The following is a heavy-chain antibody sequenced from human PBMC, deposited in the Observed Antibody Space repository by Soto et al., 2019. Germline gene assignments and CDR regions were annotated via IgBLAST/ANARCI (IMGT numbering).Heavy chain of an antibody. Sequence: SETLSLTCTVSGGSISSGGYYWSWIRQHPGKGLEWIGYIYYSGSTYYNPSLKSRVTISVDTSKNQFSLKLSSVTAADTAVYYCARECSSTSWTLYYYYYMDVWGKGTTVTVSS. D-gene: IGHD2-2*01. CDR2: IYYSGST. J-gene: IGHJ6*03. V-gene: IGHV4-31*03. CDR1: GGSISSGGYY. CDR3: ARECSSTSWTLYYYYYMDV.